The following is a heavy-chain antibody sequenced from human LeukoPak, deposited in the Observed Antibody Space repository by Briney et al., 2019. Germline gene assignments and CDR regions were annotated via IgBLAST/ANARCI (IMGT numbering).Heavy chain of an antibody. V-gene: IGHV3-7*01. Sequence: HPGRSLRLSCAASGFTFSSYGMHWVRQAPGKGLEWVANIKEDGSKKYYVESVKGRFTISRDNAKNSLYLQMNTLRADDTAVYYCARATRDDYGDVHDAFDIWGQGTMVTVSS. CDR1: GFTFSSYG. CDR3: ARATRDDYGDVHDAFDI. J-gene: IGHJ3*02. D-gene: IGHD4-17*01. CDR2: IKEDGSKK.